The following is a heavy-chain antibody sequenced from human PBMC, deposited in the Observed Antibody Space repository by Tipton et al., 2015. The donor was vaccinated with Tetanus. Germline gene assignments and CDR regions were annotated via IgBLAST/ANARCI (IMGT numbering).Heavy chain of an antibody. J-gene: IGHJ4*02. CDR1: GGSIDSINW. CDR3: ARSNILRFLDC. Sequence: TLSLTCAVSGGSIDSINWWSWVRQPPGQGLEWIGETSDSGYTNYNPSLKSRVTISVDKSKDQFSLKLDSVTAADAAVYFCARSNILRFLDCWGQGTLVTVSS. V-gene: IGHV4-4*01. CDR2: TSDSGYT. D-gene: IGHD3-3*01.